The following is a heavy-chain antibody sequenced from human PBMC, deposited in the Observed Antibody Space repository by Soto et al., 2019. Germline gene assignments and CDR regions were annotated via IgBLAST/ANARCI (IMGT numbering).Heavy chain of an antibody. J-gene: IGHJ6*03. D-gene: IGHD2-2*02. CDR2: IIPILGIA. CDR3: ASIPLRDYYYYYMDV. CDR1: GGTFSSYT. V-gene: IGHV1-69*02. Sequence: ASVKVSCKASGGTFSSYTISWVRQAPGQGLEWMGRIIPILGIANYAQKFQGRVTITAEKSTSTAYMELSSLRSEDTAVYYCASIPLRDYYYYYMDVWGKGTTVTVSS.